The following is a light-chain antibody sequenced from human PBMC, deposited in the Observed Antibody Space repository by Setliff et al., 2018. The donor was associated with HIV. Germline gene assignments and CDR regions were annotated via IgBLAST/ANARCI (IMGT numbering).Light chain of an antibody. V-gene: IGLV2-14*01. J-gene: IGLJ1*01. Sequence: QSVLAQPASVSGSPGQSITISCTGTSSDVGGYSYVSWSQQHPGKAPKLIIYEVRNRPSGVSNRFSGSKSGNTASLTISGLQAEDEADYYCSSYAITNTLPFGTGTKVTVL. CDR1: SSDVGGYSY. CDR3: SSYAITNTLP. CDR2: EVR.